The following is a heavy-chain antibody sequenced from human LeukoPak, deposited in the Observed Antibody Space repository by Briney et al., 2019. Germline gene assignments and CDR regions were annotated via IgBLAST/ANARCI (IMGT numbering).Heavy chain of an antibody. CDR2: SKNDGSST. J-gene: IGHJ3*02. CDR1: GFTSSGDW. V-gene: IGHV3-74*01. Sequence: PGGSLRLSCAVSGFTSSGDWMHLVRQAPGKGLVWVSRSKNDGSSTSYADSVKGRFTISRDNAKNTLYLQMNSLRAEDTAVYYCARELPRIGGQTDASDIWGQGTMVTVS. D-gene: IGHD3-16*01. CDR3: ARELPRIGGQTDASDI.